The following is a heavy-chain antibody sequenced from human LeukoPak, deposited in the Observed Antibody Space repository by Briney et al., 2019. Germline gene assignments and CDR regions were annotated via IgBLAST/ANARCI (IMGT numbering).Heavy chain of an antibody. CDR2: ISWNSGSI. D-gene: IGHD2/OR15-2a*01. CDR1: GFTFDDYA. V-gene: IGHV3-9*01. J-gene: IGHJ6*02. CDR3: AKGISSMLPYGMDV. Sequence: PGGSLRLSCAASGFTFDDYAMHWVRQAPRKGLEWVSGISWNSGSIGYADSVKGRFTISRDNAKKSLYLQMNRLRTEDTALYYCAKGISSMLPYGMDVWGQGTTVTVSS.